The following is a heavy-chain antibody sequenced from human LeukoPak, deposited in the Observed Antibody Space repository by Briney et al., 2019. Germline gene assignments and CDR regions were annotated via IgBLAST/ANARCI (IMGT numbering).Heavy chain of an antibody. Sequence: PSETLSLTYTVAGGSVNIGSYYWSWLRQPPGKGLEWIGYISYSGSTNYNPSLKSRVTISVDTSKNQFSLKLSSVTAADAAVYYCARGGRWLQFNYWGQGTLVTVSS. D-gene: IGHD5-24*01. CDR1: GGSVNIGSYY. V-gene: IGHV4-61*01. CDR2: ISYSGST. J-gene: IGHJ4*02. CDR3: ARGGRWLQFNY.